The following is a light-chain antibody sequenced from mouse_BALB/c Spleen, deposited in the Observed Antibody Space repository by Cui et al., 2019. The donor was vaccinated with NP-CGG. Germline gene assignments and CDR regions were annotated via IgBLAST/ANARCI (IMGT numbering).Light chain of an antibody. J-gene: IGLJ1*01. CDR1: TGAVTTSNY. CDR2: GTN. V-gene: IGLV1*01. Sequence: AVVNEEAALTTSHGESVSFRCRSSTGAVTTSNYCNWVQEKPDHLFPGLIGGTNNRAPGVPARFSGSLIGDKAALTITGAQTEDEAIYFCALWYSNHWVFGGGTKLTVL. CDR3: ALWYSNHWV.